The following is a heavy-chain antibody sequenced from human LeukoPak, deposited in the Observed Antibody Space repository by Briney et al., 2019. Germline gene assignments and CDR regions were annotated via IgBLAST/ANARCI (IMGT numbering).Heavy chain of an antibody. CDR1: GGSISSYY. J-gene: IGHJ4*02. CDR2: IYYSGST. V-gene: IGHV4-59*01. Sequence: PSETLSLTCTVSGGSISSYYWSWIRQPPGKGLEWIGYIYYSGSTNYNPSLKSRVTISVDTSKNQFSLKLSSVTAADTAAYYCARDGVQGGIVVLFDYWGQGTLVTVSS. CDR3: ARDGVQGGIVVLFDY. D-gene: IGHD2-2*01.